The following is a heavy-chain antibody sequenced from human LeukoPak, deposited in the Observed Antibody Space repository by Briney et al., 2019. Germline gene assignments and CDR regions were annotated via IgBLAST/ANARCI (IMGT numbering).Heavy chain of an antibody. CDR2: IRYDGSNK. Sequence: GGSLRLSCAASGFTFSSYGMHWVRQAPGKGLEWVAFIRYDGSNKYCADSVKGRFTISRDNSKNTLYLQMNSLRAEDTAVYYCAKDGAKLEWLLYGYYFDYGSQGTLVTVSS. J-gene: IGHJ4*02. V-gene: IGHV3-30*02. CDR3: AKDGAKLEWLLYGYYFDY. CDR1: GFTFSSYG. D-gene: IGHD3-3*01.